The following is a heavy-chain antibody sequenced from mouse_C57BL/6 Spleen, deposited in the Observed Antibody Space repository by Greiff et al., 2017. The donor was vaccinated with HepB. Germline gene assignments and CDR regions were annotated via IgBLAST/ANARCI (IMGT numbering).Heavy chain of an antibody. CDR3: ARPSTVVATRYFDV. CDR1: GFTFSDYY. Sequence: EVKLVESGGGLVQPGGSLKLSCAASGFTFSDYYMYWVRQTPEKRLEWVAYISNGGGSTYYPDTVKGRFTISRDNAKNTLYLQMSRLKSEDTAMYYCARPSTVVATRYFDVWGTGTTVTVSS. J-gene: IGHJ1*03. CDR2: ISNGGGST. D-gene: IGHD1-1*01. V-gene: IGHV5-12*01.